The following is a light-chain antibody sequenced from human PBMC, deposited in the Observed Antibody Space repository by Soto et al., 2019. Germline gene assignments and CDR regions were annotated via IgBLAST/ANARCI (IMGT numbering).Light chain of an antibody. CDR3: QQYGSSPYT. CDR1: QSVRNSY. J-gene: IGKJ2*01. CDR2: GAS. V-gene: IGKV3-20*01. Sequence: XXXGERATLSCRASQSVRNSYLAWYQQKPGQAPRLLIYGASGRATGIPDRFSGSGSGTDFTLTISRLEPEDFAVYYCQQYGSSPYTFGQGTKLEI.